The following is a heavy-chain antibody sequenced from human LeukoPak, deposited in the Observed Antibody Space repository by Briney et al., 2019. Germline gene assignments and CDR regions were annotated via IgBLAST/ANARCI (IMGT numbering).Heavy chain of an antibody. CDR3: ARDRNYQLAPP. CDR1: GFTSFSNYW. V-gene: IGHV3-74*01. J-gene: IGHJ4*02. CDR2: IKGDGSGT. D-gene: IGHD2-2*01. Sequence: GGSLRLSCAASGFTSFSNYWIHWVRPAPGKGLVWVSRIKGDGSGTIYAASVKGRFTISRDNARNTVYLEMNSLRVEDTAVYYCARDRNYQLAPPWGQGTLVTVSS.